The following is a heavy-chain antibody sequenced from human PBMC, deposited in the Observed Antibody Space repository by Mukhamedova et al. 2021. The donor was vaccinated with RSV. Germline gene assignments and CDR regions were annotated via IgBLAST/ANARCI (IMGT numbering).Heavy chain of an antibody. CDR2: INPNSGDT. D-gene: IGHD6-6*01. V-gene: IGHV1-2*06. J-gene: IGHJ6*02. Sequence: GRINPNSGDTHYPKKFQGRVAMTSDTSVSTAYMDLSRLRSDDTAVYYCARAYSSSFYYHGMDVWGQGTTVTVSS. CDR3: ARAYSSSFYYHGMDV.